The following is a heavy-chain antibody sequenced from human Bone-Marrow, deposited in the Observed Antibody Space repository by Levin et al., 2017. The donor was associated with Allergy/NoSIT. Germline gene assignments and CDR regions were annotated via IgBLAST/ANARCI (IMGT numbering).Heavy chain of an antibody. Sequence: SQTLSLTCNVSGDSVNSGTFYWSWIRQPPGKTLEWVGFLYYSGSTTYNPSLKSRITILSDTSKNQFSLRLRSVTAADTAMYYCARAVALRGHNFGYIDFWGQGTLVTVSS. V-gene: IGHV4-61*01. CDR3: ARAVALRGHNFGYIDF. J-gene: IGHJ4*02. CDR1: GDSVNSGTFY. CDR2: LYYSGST. D-gene: IGHD5-18*01.